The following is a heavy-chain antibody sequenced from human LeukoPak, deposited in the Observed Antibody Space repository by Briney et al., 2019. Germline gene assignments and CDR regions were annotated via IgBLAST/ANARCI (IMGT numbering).Heavy chain of an antibody. D-gene: IGHD1-7*01. J-gene: IGHJ4*02. Sequence: QSGGSLRLSCAASGFTFSSYGMHWVRQAPGKGLEWVSSISGSGGSTYYADSVKGRFTISRDNSKNTLYLQMNSLRGEDTAVYYCAKDREGTIADYFDYWGQGTLVTVSS. CDR1: GFTFSSYG. CDR3: AKDREGTIADYFDY. CDR2: ISGSGGST. V-gene: IGHV3-23*01.